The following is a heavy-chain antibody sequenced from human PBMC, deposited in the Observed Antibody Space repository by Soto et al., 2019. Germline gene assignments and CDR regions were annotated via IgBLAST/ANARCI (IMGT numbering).Heavy chain of an antibody. V-gene: IGHV4-59*11. CDR3: AGYCSSSICTEDHYFALEV. J-gene: IGHJ6*01. CDR1: DSKIVNHY. Sequence: AFEKVSRTRRVSDSKIVNHYVILLRKTQGTGLECIGDISDGGSTNYIPSLESRVTISLDTSKKQVSLKLSSVSAADTARYFCAGYCSSSICTEDHYFALEVWGQGTTVSVSS. CDR2: ISDGGST. D-gene: IGHD2-2*01.